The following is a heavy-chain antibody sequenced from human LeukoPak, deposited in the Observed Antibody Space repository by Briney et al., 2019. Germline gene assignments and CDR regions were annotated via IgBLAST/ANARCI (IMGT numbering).Heavy chain of an antibody. J-gene: IGHJ6*03. CDR1: GGSIRGYY. CDR3: ARVYDSGSQAYFYYMDV. V-gene: IGHV4-59*01. Sequence: KPSETLSVTCNVSGGSIRGYYWSWIRQPPGKGLEWIGYIYSSGSTNYNPSFKSRVTMSVDTSKNQFSLRVNSVTAADTAVYYCARVYDSGSQAYFYYMDVWGKGTTVTISS. CDR2: IYSSGST. D-gene: IGHD3-10*01.